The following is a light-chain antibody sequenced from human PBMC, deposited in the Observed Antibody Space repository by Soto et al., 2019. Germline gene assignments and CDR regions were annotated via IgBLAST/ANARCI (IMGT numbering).Light chain of an antibody. J-gene: IGKJ3*01. CDR3: QKYNSAPRT. Sequence: DIQMTQSPSSLSASVGDRITITCRASQGISNYLAWYQQKPGKVPKLLIYAASTLQSGVPSRFSGSGSGTDFTLTIGGLQPADVATYYCQKYNSAPRTFGPGTKVDIK. V-gene: IGKV1-27*01. CDR1: QGISNY. CDR2: AAS.